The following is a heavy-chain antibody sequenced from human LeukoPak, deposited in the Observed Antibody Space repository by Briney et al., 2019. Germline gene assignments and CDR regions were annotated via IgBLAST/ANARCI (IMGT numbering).Heavy chain of an antibody. CDR2: IYSGGST. J-gene: IGHJ4*02. CDR1: GFTVSSNY. CDR3: AKDGRVRGVSHDY. Sequence: GGSLRLSCAASGFTVSSNYMSWVRQAPGKGLEWVSVIYSGGSTYYADSVKGRFTISRDNSKNTLYLQMNSLRAEDTAVYYCAKDGRVRGVSHDYWGQGTLVTVSS. D-gene: IGHD3-10*01. V-gene: IGHV3-53*01.